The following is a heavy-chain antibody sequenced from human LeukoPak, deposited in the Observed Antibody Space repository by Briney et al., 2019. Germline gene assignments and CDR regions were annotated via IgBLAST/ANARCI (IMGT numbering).Heavy chain of an antibody. V-gene: IGHV1-2*05. CDR2: INPNSGGT. CDR3: ARGRRIAAAGKICFDP. D-gene: IGHD6-13*01. J-gene: IGHJ5*02. CDR1: GYTFTGYY. Sequence: ASVKVSCKASGYTFTGYYMHWVRQAPGQGLEWMGRINPNSGGTNYAQKFQGRVTMTRDTSISTAYMELSRLRSDDTDVYYCARGRRIAAAGKICFDPWGQGTLVTVSS.